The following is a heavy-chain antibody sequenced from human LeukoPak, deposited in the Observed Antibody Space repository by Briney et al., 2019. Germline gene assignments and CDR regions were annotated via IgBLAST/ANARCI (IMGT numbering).Heavy chain of an antibody. J-gene: IGHJ4*02. CDR1: GYVFTSYG. D-gene: IGHD3-10*01. CDR3: ARGGWFGEFTTYYFDS. V-gene: IGHV1-18*01. CDR2: ISGYNGNT. Sequence: ASVKVSCKASGYVFTSYGISWVRQAPGQGLEWMGWISGYNGNTYYAQKFQGRVTMTRDTSTSTVYMDLSSLRSEDTAVYYCARGGWFGEFTTYYFDSWGQGTLVTVSS.